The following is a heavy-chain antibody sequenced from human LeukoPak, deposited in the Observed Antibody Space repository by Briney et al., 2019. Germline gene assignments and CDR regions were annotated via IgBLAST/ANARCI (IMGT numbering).Heavy chain of an antibody. V-gene: IGHV3-53*01. CDR3: AREGTSSGWYPFDY. CDR1: GFTVSSNY. CDR2: IYSGGST. J-gene: IGHJ4*02. Sequence: GGSLRLSCAASGFTVSSNYVSWVRQAPGKGLEWVSVIYSGGSTYYADSVKGRFTISRDNSKNTLYLQMNSLRAEDTAVYYCAREGTSSGWYPFDYWGQGTLVTVSS. D-gene: IGHD6-19*01.